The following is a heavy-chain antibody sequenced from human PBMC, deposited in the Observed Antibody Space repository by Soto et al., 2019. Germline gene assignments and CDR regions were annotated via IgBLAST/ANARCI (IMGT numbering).Heavy chain of an antibody. Sequence: PSETLSLTCTVSGDSMRSGDCYWSWIRQSPGKGLEWIGYIYHSGSTYYNPSLQSSCFLSVDASKNQFSLSLSSVTAADTAVYYCARVSYETAAFDYWGQGTPVTVSS. CDR3: ARVSYETAAFDY. D-gene: IGHD6-25*01. CDR1: GDSMRSGDCY. V-gene: IGHV4-30-4*01. J-gene: IGHJ4*02. CDR2: IYHSGST.